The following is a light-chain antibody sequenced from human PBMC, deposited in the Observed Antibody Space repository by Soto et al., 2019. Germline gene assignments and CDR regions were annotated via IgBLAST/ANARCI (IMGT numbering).Light chain of an antibody. V-gene: IGKV3-11*01. J-gene: IGKJ1*01. Sequence: ERVFTQSPGILSLSPGERATLSCRTSQSLTSSYLAWYQQKPGQAPRLLIYDASNRATGIPARFSGSGSGTVFTLTISSLEPEDFAVYYCQQRNNWPWTFGQGTKVDIK. CDR2: DAS. CDR3: QQRNNWPWT. CDR1: QSLTSSY.